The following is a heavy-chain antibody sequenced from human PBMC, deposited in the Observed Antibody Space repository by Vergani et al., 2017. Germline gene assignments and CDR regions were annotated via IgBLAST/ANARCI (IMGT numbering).Heavy chain of an antibody. CDR3: ARGTGHWYFDL. CDR1: GYTFTSYG. V-gene: IGHV1-18*01. J-gene: IGHJ2*01. D-gene: IGHD1-14*01. Sequence: QVQLVQSGAEVKKPGASVKVSCKASGYTFTSYGISWVRQAPGQGLEWMGWISAYNGNTNYAQKFQGRVTITRDTSASTAYMELSSLRSEDTAVYYCARGTGHWYFDLWGRGTLVTVSS. CDR2: ISAYNGNT.